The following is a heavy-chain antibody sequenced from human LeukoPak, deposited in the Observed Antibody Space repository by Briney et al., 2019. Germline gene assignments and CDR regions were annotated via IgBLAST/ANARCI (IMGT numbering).Heavy chain of an antibody. CDR1: GGTFSSYA. J-gene: IGHJ4*02. V-gene: IGHV1-69*05. CDR3: ASISGSYDGNY. CDR2: IIPIFGTA. D-gene: IGHD1-26*01. Sequence: SVKVSCKASGGTFSSYAISWVRQAPGQGLEWMGGIIPIFGTANYAQKFQGRVTMTTDTSTSTAYMELRSLRSDDTAVYYCASISGSYDGNYWGQGTLVTVSS.